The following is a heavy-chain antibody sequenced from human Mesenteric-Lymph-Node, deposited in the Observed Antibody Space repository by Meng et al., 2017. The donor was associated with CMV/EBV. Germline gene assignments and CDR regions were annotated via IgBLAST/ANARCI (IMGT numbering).Heavy chain of an antibody. J-gene: IGHJ6*02. D-gene: IGHD3-10*01. V-gene: IGHV3-21*01. CDR3: ARDRARFGMDV. CDR2: ITGSGGTT. Sequence: TFSNYAMTWVRQAPGRGLEWLSVITGSGGTTYYADSVKGRFTISRDNAKNSLFLQMNSLRAEDAAMYYCARDRARFGMDVWGQGTTVTVSS. CDR1: TFSNYA.